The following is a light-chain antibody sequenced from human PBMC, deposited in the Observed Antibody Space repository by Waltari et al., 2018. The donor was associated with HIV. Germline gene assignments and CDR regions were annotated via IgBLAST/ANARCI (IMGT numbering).Light chain of an antibody. J-gene: IGKJ2*01. V-gene: IGKV1-33*01. CDR1: QDIKKN. CDR2: DAS. CDR3: QQYDSLPYT. Sequence: DIQMTQAPSSISASVGDGVTISCQASQDIKKNLNWFQQKPGSAPKLLIYDASNLETGVPSRFSGSGSGTHYTVTINSLQPEDVATYFCQQYDSLPYTFGQGTKLEIK.